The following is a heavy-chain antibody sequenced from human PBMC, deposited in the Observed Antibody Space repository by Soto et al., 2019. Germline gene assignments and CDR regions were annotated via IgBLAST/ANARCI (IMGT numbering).Heavy chain of an antibody. Sequence: SETLSHTCAVYGGSFSGYYWTWIRQPPGTGLEWIGEINHSGSTNYNPSLKSRVTISVDTSKNQFSLKLTSVTAADTAVYYCAYGNHTDLHSFPTRRSSDL. CDR2: INHSGST. D-gene: IGHD4-17*01. CDR3: AYGNHTDLHSFPTRRSSDL. CDR1: GGSFSGYY. J-gene: IGHJ2*01. V-gene: IGHV4-34*01.